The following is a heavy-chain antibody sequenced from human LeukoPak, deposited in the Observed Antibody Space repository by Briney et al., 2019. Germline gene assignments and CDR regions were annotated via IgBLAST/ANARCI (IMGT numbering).Heavy chain of an antibody. CDR1: GFTFSNYG. J-gene: IGHJ1*01. Sequence: GGSLRLSCAASGFTFSNYGMHWVRQATGKGLEWVAVISYDGTNKYYADSVKGRFTISRDHSKNTLYLQMNSLRAEDTAVYYCAKDSSSGYPFQDWGQGALVTVSS. V-gene: IGHV3-30*18. D-gene: IGHD3-22*01. CDR3: AKDSSSGYPFQD. CDR2: ISYDGTNK.